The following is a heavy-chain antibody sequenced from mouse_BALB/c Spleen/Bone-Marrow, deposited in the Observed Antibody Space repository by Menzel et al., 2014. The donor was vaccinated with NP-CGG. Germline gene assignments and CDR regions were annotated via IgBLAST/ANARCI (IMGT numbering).Heavy chain of an antibody. CDR3: TRLVSSGNDAY. V-gene: IGHV1-15*01. J-gene: IGHJ3*01. CDR1: GYTFTDYE. Sequence: LVESGAELVRPGASVTLSCKASGYTFTDYEMHWLKQTPVHGLEWIGAIDPETGGTAYNQKFKGRATLTTDKSSSTAYMEHRSLTSEDSAVYYCTRLVSSGNDAYCGQSTLGAVSA. D-gene: IGHD3-1*01. CDR2: IDPETGGT.